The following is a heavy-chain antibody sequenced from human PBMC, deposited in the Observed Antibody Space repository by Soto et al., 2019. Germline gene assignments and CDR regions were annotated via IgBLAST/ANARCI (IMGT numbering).Heavy chain of an antibody. CDR2: IIPMFVKA. J-gene: IGHJ4*02. CDR1: GGTFSSYA. D-gene: IGHD3-9*01. Sequence: VQLVQSGAEVKKPGSSVKVSCKASGGTFSSYAISWVRQAPGHGLEWMGGIIPMFVKAKYAQKFQDRVTITADESTTTAYLDLSSLRSADTAVYYCAGATLRYFDWLSVWGQGPLVTVSS. CDR3: AGATLRYFDWLSV. V-gene: IGHV1-69*01.